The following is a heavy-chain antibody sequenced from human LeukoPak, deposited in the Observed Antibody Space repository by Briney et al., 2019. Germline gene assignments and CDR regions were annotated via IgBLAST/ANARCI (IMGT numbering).Heavy chain of an antibody. J-gene: IGHJ3*02. Sequence: GGSLRLSCAASGFTFSSYAMNWVRQAPGKGLEWVSGISSSGGSTYYADSVRGRFTVSRDNSRNTLYLQMNSLRDEDTAVYYCARSSDHAFDIWGQGTMVTVSS. CDR2: ISSSGGST. V-gene: IGHV3-23*01. CDR1: GFTFSSYA. CDR3: ARSSDHAFDI.